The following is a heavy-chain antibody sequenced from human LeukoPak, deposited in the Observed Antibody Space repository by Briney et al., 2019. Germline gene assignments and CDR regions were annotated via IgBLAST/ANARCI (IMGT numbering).Heavy chain of an antibody. CDR2: ISSSRNYI. V-gene: IGHV3-21*01. Sequence: GGSLRLPCAVSGFTFSTYSMNWVRQAPGKGLEWVASISSSRNYIYHADSVKGRFTISRDNARDSLYLQMNSLRAEDTAVYYCARGPPGDYWGQGTLVTVSS. J-gene: IGHJ4*02. CDR3: ARGPPGDY. CDR1: GFTFSTYS.